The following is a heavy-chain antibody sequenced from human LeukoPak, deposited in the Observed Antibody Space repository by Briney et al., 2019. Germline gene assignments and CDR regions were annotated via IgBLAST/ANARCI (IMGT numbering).Heavy chain of an antibody. D-gene: IGHD2-2*02. Sequence: SVKVSCKASGGTFSSYAISWVRQAPGQGLEWMGGIIPMFNTAHYAQKFQGRVTITADESTSTAYMELCSLRFEDTAVYYCARVPAAIGDWFDPWGQGTLVTVSS. CDR3: ARVPAAIGDWFDP. CDR2: IIPMFNTA. J-gene: IGHJ5*02. V-gene: IGHV1-69*13. CDR1: GGTFSSYA.